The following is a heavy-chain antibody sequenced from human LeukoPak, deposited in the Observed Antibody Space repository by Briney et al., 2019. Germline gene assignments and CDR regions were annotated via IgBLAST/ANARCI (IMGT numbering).Heavy chain of an antibody. D-gene: IGHD6-13*01. CDR1: GFTFEDYG. CDR3: AKCVYSNIYYWFDP. Sequence: GGSLRLSCAASGFTFEDYGMHWVRQAPGKGLEWVSLITGNGVSTYYADSVKGRFTISRDNSKNSLYLQMNSLRTEDTALYYCAKCVYSNIYYWFDPWGRGTLVSVSS. J-gene: IGHJ5*02. V-gene: IGHV3-43*02. CDR2: ITGNGVST.